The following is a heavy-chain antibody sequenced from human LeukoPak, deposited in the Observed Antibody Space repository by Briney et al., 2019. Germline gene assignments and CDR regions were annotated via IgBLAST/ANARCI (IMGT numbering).Heavy chain of an antibody. V-gene: IGHV4-34*01. CDR2: INHSGRT. CDR1: GGSFSGYY. J-gene: IGHJ6*03. Sequence: ADTLSLTHALYGGSFSGYYWSSIRHPPGKGLEWIAEINHSGRTNYNPSLKSRVTISVDTSKNQFSLKLSSVTAADTAVYYCARGRFPQPIVVVPAAISHYYMDVWGKGTTVTVSS. D-gene: IGHD2-2*01. CDR3: ARGRFPQPIVVVPAAISHYYMDV.